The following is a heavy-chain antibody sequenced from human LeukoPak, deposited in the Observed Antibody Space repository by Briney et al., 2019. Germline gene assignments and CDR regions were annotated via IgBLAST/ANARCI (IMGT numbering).Heavy chain of an antibody. D-gene: IGHD3-3*01. V-gene: IGHV4-38-2*02. J-gene: IGHJ5*02. CDR3: ARDHLANLASRLFDP. CDR2: VHHSGRT. Sequence: PSETLSLTCTVSGYSISSDYHWGWIRQPPGKGLEWIGSVHHSGRTYYNPSLKSRVTISVDTSKNQFSLKLNSVTAADTAVYYCARDHLANLASRLFDPWGQGSLVTVSS. CDR1: GYSISSDYH.